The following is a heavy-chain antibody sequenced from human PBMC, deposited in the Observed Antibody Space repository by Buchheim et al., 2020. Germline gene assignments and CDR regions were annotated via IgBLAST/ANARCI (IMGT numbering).Heavy chain of an antibody. CDR1: GVSISDYY. J-gene: IGHJ4*02. D-gene: IGHD3-22*01. Sequence: QVQLQESGPGLVEPSETLSLTCTVSGVSISDYYWSWIRQPPGKGLEWIGYLYNSGSTNFNPSLKSRVTISVDTSKNQFSLNLSSVTAADTAVYYCAGDYFESSGYSDYWGQGTL. V-gene: IGHV4-59*01. CDR2: LYNSGST. CDR3: AGDYFESSGYSDY.